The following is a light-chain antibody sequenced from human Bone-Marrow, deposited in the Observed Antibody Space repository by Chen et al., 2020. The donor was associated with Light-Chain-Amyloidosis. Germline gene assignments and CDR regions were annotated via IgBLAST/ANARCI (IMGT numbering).Light chain of an antibody. J-gene: IGLJ1*01. CDR1: SSGVGGDNH. CDR3: SSYSIPTTLV. CDR2: DVT. Sequence: QSALTHPASVSGSPGQSITISCTGTSSGVGGDNHVSWYQQHPDKAPKFMIYDVTNRPSCVPDRDSASMSNNTASLTISGLQTEDDADYFCSSYSIPTTLVFGSGTRVTV. V-gene: IGLV2-14*01.